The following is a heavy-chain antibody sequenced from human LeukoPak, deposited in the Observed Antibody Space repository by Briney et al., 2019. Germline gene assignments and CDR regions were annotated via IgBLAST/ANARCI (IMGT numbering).Heavy chain of an antibody. D-gene: IGHD3-16*01. CDR1: GFTFSRHG. J-gene: IGHJ2*01. CDR2: IGDTGRAR. Sequence: GGSLRLSCAASGFTFSRHGMHWVRQAPGKGLEWVAVIGDTGRARYYADSVKGRFTTSRDNSQNTLYLEMNSLRYDDTALYYCAREAAWGNWYFDLWGRGTLVTVSS. V-gene: IGHV3-30*03. CDR3: AREAAWGNWYFDL.